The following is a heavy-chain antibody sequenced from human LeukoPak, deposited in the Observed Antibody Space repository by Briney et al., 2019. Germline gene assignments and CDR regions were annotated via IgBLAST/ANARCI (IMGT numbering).Heavy chain of an antibody. D-gene: IGHD3-3*01. CDR1: GFTFRRNW. Sequence: GGSLRLSCAASGFTFRRNWMSWVRQAPGKGLEWVANIKQDGSETNYVESVKGRFTISRDNAKNSLYLQMNSLRAEDTAVYYCARDRYERTRLSYYYYGMDVWGQGTTVTVSS. CDR3: ARDRYERTRLSYYYYGMDV. CDR2: IKQDGSET. J-gene: IGHJ6*02. V-gene: IGHV3-7*01.